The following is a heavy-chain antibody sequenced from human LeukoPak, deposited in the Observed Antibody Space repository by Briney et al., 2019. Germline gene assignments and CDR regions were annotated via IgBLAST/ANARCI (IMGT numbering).Heavy chain of an antibody. J-gene: IGHJ6*02. V-gene: IGHV3-74*01. Sequence: GESLRLSCAGSGFTFSSYWMHWVRQAPGKGLMWVSRVNPDGSSTNYADSVKGRFTTSRDNAKNSLYLQMNSLRAEDTAVYYCAREAESSSWYGNYYYGMDVWGQGTTVTVSS. CDR2: VNPDGSST. CDR1: GFTFSSYW. CDR3: AREAESSSWYGNYYYGMDV. D-gene: IGHD6-13*01.